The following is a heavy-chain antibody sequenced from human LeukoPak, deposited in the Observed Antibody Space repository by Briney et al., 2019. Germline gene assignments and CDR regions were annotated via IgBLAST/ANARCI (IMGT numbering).Heavy chain of an antibody. J-gene: IGHJ4*02. CDR2: ISAYNGNT. CDR1: GYTFNRYG. CDR3: ARLLVLEQWLVYYFDY. Sequence: ASVKVSCQASGYTFNRYGISWLRQAPGQGLEWMGWISAYNGNTNYAQKLQGRVTITTDTSTRTAYMELRSLRSDDTAVYYCARLLVLEQWLVYYFDYWGQGTLVTVSS. V-gene: IGHV1-18*01. D-gene: IGHD6-19*01.